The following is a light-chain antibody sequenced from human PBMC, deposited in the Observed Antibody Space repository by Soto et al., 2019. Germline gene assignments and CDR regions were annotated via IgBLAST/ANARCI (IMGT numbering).Light chain of an antibody. CDR2: GAS. CDR1: QSVSSN. J-gene: IGKJ4*01. V-gene: IGKV3-15*01. CDR3: QQYNNWPPLT. Sequence: EIVMTQSQSTMSVSPGERATLYCRASQSVSSNLAWYQQKTGQAPRLLIYGASTRATGIPARFSGSGSGTDFTLTISSLESEDFAVYYCQQYNNWPPLTFGGGTKVEIK.